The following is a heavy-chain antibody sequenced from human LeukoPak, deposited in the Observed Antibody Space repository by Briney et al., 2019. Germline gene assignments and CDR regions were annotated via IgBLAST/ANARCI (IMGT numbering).Heavy chain of an antibody. V-gene: IGHV1-18*01. CDR3: ARARISIVRGVINNDY. Sequence: ASVKVSCKASGYTFTSYGISWVRQAPGQGLEWMGWISAYNGNTNYAQKLQGRVTMTTDTSTSTAYMELRSLRSDDTAVYYCARARISIVRGVINNDYWGQGTLVTVSS. J-gene: IGHJ4*02. CDR2: ISAYNGNT. D-gene: IGHD3-10*01. CDR1: GYTFTSYG.